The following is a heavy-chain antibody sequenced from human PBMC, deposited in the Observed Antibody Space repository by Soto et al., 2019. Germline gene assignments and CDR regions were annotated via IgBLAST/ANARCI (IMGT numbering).Heavy chain of an antibody. J-gene: IGHJ6*02. Sequence: QVQLVQSGAEVKKPGSSVKVSCKASGGTFNRYAISWVRQAPGQGLEWVGGIIPIFGIGNDAQRFQGRVTITADESTGTAYMELGSLRSEDTGVYYCARSAITLFGVVSIPPHYYSEMDVWGQGTTVTVSS. CDR1: GGTFNRYA. D-gene: IGHD3-3*01. CDR2: IIPIFGIG. CDR3: ARSAITLFGVVSIPPHYYSEMDV. V-gene: IGHV1-69*01.